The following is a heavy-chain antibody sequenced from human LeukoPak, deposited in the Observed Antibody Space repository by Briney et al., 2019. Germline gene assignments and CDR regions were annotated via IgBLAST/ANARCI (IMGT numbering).Heavy chain of an antibody. V-gene: IGHV3-30*02. D-gene: IGHD3-10*01. CDR1: GFTFNNYG. CDR3: AKDSAFYYVDV. Sequence: GGSLRLSCAASGFTFNNYGMHWVRQAPGKGLEWVAFIRYNGNNQYYADSVKGRFTISRDNSKNTLYLQMNSLKGDDTAVYYCAKDSAFYYVDVWGKGTTVIISS. J-gene: IGHJ6*03. CDR2: IRYNGNNQ.